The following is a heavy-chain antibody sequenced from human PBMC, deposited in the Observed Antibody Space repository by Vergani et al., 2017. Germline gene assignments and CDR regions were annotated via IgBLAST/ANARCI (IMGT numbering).Heavy chain of an antibody. CDR1: GFTFSTYG. V-gene: IGHV3-33*01. D-gene: IGHD3-10*01. Sequence: VQLLESGGGLVQPGGSLRLSCAASGFTFSTYGMHWVRQAPGKGLEWVAIIWYDGSNKYFADSVKGRFTISRDNSKNTLYLQMNSLRAEDTAVYYCARDIGEKGFDYWGQGTLVTVSS. CDR2: IWYDGSNK. CDR3: ARDIGEKGFDY. J-gene: IGHJ4*02.